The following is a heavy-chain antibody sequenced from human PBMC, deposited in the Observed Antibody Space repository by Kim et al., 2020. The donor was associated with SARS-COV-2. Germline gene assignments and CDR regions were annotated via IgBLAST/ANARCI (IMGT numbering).Heavy chain of an antibody. Sequence: GGSLRLSCAASGFTFDDYGMSWVRQAPGKGLEWVSGINWNGGSTGYADSVKGRFIISRDNAKNSLYLQMNSLRAEDTALYHCARDRVAGITHAYYYGMDVWGQGTTVTVSS. J-gene: IGHJ6*02. CDR1: GFTFDDYG. V-gene: IGHV3-20*01. CDR3: ARDRVAGITHAYYYGMDV. D-gene: IGHD2-15*01. CDR2: INWNGGST.